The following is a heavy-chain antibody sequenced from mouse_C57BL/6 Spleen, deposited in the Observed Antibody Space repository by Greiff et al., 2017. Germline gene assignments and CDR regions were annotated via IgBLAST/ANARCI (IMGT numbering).Heavy chain of an antibody. V-gene: IGHV5-4*01. CDR2: ISDGGSYT. D-gene: IGHD2-3*01. CDR1: GFTFSSYA. Sequence: DVMLVESGGGLVKPGGSLKLSCAASGFTFSSYAMSWVRQTPEKRLEWVATISDGGSYTYYPDNVKGRFTISRDNAKNNLYLQMSHLKSEDTAMYYCARDQMGDYFDYWGQGTTLTVSS. J-gene: IGHJ2*01. CDR3: ARDQMGDYFDY.